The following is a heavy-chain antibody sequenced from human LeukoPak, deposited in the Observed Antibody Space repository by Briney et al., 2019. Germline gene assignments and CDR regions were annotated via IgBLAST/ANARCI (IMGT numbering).Heavy chain of an antibody. D-gene: IGHD6-19*01. J-gene: IGHJ5*02. V-gene: IGHV4-4*02. Sequence: SETLSLTCTVSGGSISSSNWWSWVRQPPGKGLEWIGEIYHSGSTNYNPSLKSRVTISVDKSKNQFSLKLSSVTAADTAVYYCARGSYTGIAVAGPLYNWFDPWGQGTLVTVSS. CDR2: IYHSGST. CDR3: ARGSYTGIAVAGPLYNWFDP. CDR1: GGSISSSNW.